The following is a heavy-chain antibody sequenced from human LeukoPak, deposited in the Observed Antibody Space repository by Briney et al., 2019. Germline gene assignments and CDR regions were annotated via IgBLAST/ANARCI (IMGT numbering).Heavy chain of an antibody. J-gene: IGHJ5*02. CDR1: GGSISSSTYY. CDR3: ARQQRICSGGSCYLWFDP. CDR2: IYYSGST. Sequence: PSETLSLTCTVSGGSISSSTYYWGWIRQPPGKGLEWIGSIYYSGSTYYSPSLKSRVTISVDTSKNQFSLKLDSVTAADTAVYHCARQQRICSGGSCYLWFDPWGQGTLVTVSS. D-gene: IGHD2-15*01. V-gene: IGHV4-39*01.